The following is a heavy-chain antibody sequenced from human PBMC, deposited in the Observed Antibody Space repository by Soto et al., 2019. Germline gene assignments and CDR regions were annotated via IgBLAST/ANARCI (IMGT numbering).Heavy chain of an antibody. CDR3: ARDGRLASLGDY. CDR1: GGSINTVSYY. Sequence: QVQLQESGPGLVKPSQTLSLTCTVSGGSINTVSYYWSWIRQHPGKGLEWIGYIYYRGSTYYNPSLKSRVTISVDTSKNQFSLKLKSVTAADTAVYYCARDGRLASLGDYWGQGTLVTVSS. D-gene: IGHD6-19*01. CDR2: IYYRGST. V-gene: IGHV4-31*03. J-gene: IGHJ4*02.